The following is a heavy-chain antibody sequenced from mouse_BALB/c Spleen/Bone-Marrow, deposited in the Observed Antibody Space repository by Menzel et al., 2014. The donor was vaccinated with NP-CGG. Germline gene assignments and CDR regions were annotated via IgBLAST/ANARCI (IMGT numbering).Heavy chain of an antibody. CDR2: IYPRDGDT. J-gene: IGHJ2*01. CDR1: GYAFSSSW. V-gene: IGHV1-82*01. Sequence: QVQLKQSEPELVKPGASVKISCKASGYAFSSSWMNWVKQRPGQGLEWIGRIYPRDGDTYYNAKFKGKATLTADKSSNTAYMQLSSLTSEDSAVYFCEGDVGYWGQGTTLTVSS. CDR3: EGDVGY. D-gene: IGHD3-3*01.